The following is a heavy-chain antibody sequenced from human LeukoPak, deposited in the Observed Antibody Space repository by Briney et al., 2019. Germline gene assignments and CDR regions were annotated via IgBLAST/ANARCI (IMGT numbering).Heavy chain of an antibody. V-gene: IGHV3-23*01. CDR3: AKEMGDVLRFLEWLFDY. J-gene: IGHJ4*02. D-gene: IGHD3-3*01. CDR1: GFTFSSYA. CDR2: ISGSGGST. Sequence: GGSLRLSCAASGFTFSSYAMSWVRQAPGKGLEWVSAISGSGGSTYYADSVKGRFTISRDNSKNTLYLQMNSLRAEDTAVYYCAKEMGDVLRFLEWLFDYWGQGTLVTVSS.